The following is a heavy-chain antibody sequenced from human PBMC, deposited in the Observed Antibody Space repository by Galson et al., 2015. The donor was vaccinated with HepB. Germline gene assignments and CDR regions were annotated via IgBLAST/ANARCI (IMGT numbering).Heavy chain of an antibody. V-gene: IGHV4-59*01. J-gene: IGHJ5*02. CDR1: GGSISGYS. CDR3: ARIRDGSLGT. CDR2: IYYSGST. D-gene: IGHD5-24*01. Sequence: VQLQESGPGLVKPSETLSLTCTVSGGSISGYSWSWIRQPPGKGLEWIGYIYYSGSTNYNPSLKSRVTISVDTSKNQFSLKLSSVTAADTAVYYCARIRDGSLGTWGQGTLVTVSS.